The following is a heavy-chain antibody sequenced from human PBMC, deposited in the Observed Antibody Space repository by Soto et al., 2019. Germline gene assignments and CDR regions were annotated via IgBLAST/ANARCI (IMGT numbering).Heavy chain of an antibody. CDR1: GGSISSYD. CDR3: ARAAPYYYYGMDV. V-gene: IGHV4-59*01. CDR2: IYYSGST. J-gene: IGHJ6*02. Sequence: SETLSLTCTVSGGSISSYDWSWIRQPPGKGLEWIGYIYYSGSTNYNPSLKSRVTISVDTSKNQFSLKLSSVTAADTAVYYCARAAPYYYYGMDVWGQGTTVTVSS.